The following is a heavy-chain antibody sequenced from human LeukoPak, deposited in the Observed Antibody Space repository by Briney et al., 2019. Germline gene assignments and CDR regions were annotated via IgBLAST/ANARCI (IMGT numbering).Heavy chain of an antibody. J-gene: IGHJ4*02. CDR3: ATNWNYRFDY. D-gene: IGHD1-7*01. CDR1: GFTFSSYA. V-gene: IGHV3-7*01. CDR2: IRQDGGEE. Sequence: GGSLRLSCAASGFTFSSYAMSWVRQAPGKGLEWVANIRQDGGEEYYVDSVKGRFTISRDNAKSSLYLQMNSLRAEDTAVYYCATNWNYRFDYWGQGTLVTVSS.